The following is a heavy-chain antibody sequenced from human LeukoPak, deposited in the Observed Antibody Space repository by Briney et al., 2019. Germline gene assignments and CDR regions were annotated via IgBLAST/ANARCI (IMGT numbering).Heavy chain of an antibody. CDR3: AKSYSSGWYDAFDI. CDR2: ISGSGGST. CDR1: GFTFSNAW. J-gene: IGHJ3*02. Sequence: PGGSLRLSCAASGFTFSNAWMSWVRQAPGKGLEWVSAISGSGGSTYYADSVKGRFTISRDNSKNTLYLQMNSLRAEDTAVYYCAKSYSSGWYDAFDIWGQGTMVTVSS. V-gene: IGHV3-23*01. D-gene: IGHD6-19*01.